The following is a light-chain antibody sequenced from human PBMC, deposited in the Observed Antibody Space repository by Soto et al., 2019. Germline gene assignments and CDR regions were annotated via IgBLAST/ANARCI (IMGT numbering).Light chain of an antibody. CDR1: QSISDT. CDR3: QQYNNWPWT. V-gene: IGKV3-15*01. CDR2: GAS. Sequence: ETVMTQSPATLSVSPGGRATLSCRASQSISDTLAWYQQKPGQAHRLLIHGASTRATGFPARFSGSGSGTDFTLTISSLQSEDFAVYYCQQYNNWPWTFGQGTKVEIK. J-gene: IGKJ1*01.